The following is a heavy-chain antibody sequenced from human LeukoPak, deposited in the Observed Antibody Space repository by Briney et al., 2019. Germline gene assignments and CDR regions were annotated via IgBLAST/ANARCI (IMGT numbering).Heavy chain of an antibody. Sequence: GGSLRLSCAAAGLTFSTNSMNWVRQAPGKGLEWVSYISFSSSTIYYADSVKGRFTIPRDNAKNLLYLQMNSLRAEDTAVYYCAKDSRVEPLGGYGMDVWGQGTTVTVSS. J-gene: IGHJ6*02. D-gene: IGHD1-1*01. V-gene: IGHV3-48*01. CDR3: AKDSRVEPLGGYGMDV. CDR2: ISFSSSTI. CDR1: GLTFSTNS.